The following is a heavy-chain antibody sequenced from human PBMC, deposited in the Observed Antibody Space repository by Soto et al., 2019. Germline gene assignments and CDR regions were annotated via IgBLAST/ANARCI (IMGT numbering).Heavy chain of an antibody. CDR2: ITPDNGDT. CDR1: GYSFATYG. Sequence: QVHLQQSGAEVKKPGASVKVSCKASGYSFATYGIAWVRQAPGQGLEWMGWITPDNGDTNYEQRLRGRVTLTTDSSTRTASIVLRSLRSEDADVYVWARLSPCSGVVCYSRPLDYWGHGALVTVSS. J-gene: IGHJ4*01. D-gene: IGHD2-15*01. CDR3: ARLSPCSGVVCYSRPLDY. V-gene: IGHV1-18*01.